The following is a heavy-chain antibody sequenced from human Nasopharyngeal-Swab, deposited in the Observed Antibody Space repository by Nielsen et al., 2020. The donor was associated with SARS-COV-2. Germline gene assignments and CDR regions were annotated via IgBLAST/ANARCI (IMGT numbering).Heavy chain of an antibody. Sequence: GESLKISCAASGFTFSSYGMRWVRQAPGKGLEWVAVIWYDGSNKYYADSVKGRFTISRDNSKNTLYLQMNSLRAEDTAVYYCARGRSSSWEDYFDYWGQGTLVTVSS. CDR3: ARGRSSSWEDYFDY. CDR1: GFTFSSYG. V-gene: IGHV3-33*01. J-gene: IGHJ4*02. D-gene: IGHD6-13*01. CDR2: IWYDGSNK.